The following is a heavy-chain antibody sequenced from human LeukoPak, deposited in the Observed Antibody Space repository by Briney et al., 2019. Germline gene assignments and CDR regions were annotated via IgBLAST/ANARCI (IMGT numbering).Heavy chain of an antibody. V-gene: IGHV4-34*01. J-gene: IGHJ4*02. CDR3: ARGLLNYFDY. D-gene: IGHD1-26*01. CDR2: INHSGST. Sequence: SETLSLTCAVYGGSFSGYYWSWIRQPPGKGLEWIGEINHSGSTNYNPSLKSRVTISVDTSKNQFSLKLSSVTAADTAVYYCARGLLNYFDYWGQGTLVTVSS. CDR1: GGSFSGYY.